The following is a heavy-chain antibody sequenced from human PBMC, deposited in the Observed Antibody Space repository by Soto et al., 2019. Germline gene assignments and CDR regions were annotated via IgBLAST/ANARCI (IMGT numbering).Heavy chain of an antibody. CDR3: VREITAPDYYFDY. CDR2: ISTYSGNT. D-gene: IGHD6-13*01. Sequence: ASVKVSCKASGYTFSRHGINWVRQAPGQGLEWMGWISTYSGNTNYAQKLQGRVTMTTDTSTSTAYMELRSLRSDDTAMYYCVREITAPDYYFDYWGQGTLVTV. J-gene: IGHJ4*02. V-gene: IGHV1-18*01. CDR1: GYTFSRHG.